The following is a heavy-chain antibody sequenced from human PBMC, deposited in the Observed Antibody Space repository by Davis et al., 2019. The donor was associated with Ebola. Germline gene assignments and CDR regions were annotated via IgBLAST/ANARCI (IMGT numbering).Heavy chain of an antibody. D-gene: IGHD2-2*02. CDR1: GFTFSSYS. CDR2: ISSSSSTI. V-gene: IGHV3-48*01. J-gene: IGHJ6*02. CDR3: TTGGGHCSSTSCYTTYYDFWNKGDDYYGMDV. Sequence: GESLKISCAASGFTFSSYSMNWVRQAPGKGLEWVSYISSSSSTIYYADSVKGRFTISRDNAKNSLYLQMNSLKTEDTAVYYCTTGGGHCSSTSCYTTYYDFWNKGDDYYGMDVWGQGTTVTVSS.